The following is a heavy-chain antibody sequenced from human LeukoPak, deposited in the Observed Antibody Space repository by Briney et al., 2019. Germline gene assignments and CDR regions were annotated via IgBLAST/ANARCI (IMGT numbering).Heavy chain of an antibody. J-gene: IGHJ4*02. CDR1: GFTFSSYD. V-gene: IGHV3-13*01. Sequence: GGSLRLSCAASGFTFSSYDMNWARQATGKGLEWVSAIGTAGDTYYPGSVKGRFTISRENAKNSLYLQMNSLRAGDTAVYYCARGGTEGEFDYWGQGTLVTVSS. D-gene: IGHD1-1*01. CDR3: ARGGTEGEFDY. CDR2: IGTAGDT.